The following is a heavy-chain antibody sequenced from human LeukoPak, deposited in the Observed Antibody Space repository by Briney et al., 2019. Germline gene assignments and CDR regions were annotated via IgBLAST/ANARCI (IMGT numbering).Heavy chain of an antibody. CDR2: INHSGST. Sequence: SETLSLTCAVYGGSFSGYYWSWIRQPPGKGLEWIGEINHSGSTNYNPSLKSRVTISVDTSKNQFSLKLSSVTAADTAVYYCAGAPYYDSSGEQKFDYWGQGTLVTVSS. V-gene: IGHV4-34*01. CDR3: AGAPYYDSSGEQKFDY. D-gene: IGHD3-22*01. J-gene: IGHJ4*02. CDR1: GGSFSGYY.